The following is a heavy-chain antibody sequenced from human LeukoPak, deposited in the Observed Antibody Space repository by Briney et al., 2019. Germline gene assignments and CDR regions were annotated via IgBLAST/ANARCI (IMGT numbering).Heavy chain of an antibody. D-gene: IGHD6-13*01. CDR3: ARDVRSSLDY. CDR1: GYTFSGYF. Sequence: GASVKVSCRASGYTFSGYFMHWVRQAPGQGLEWMGWIYPNSGGTKYAQKFQGRVTMTTDTSTSTAYMELRSLRSDDTAVYYCARDVRSSLDYWGQGTLVTVSS. V-gene: IGHV1-2*02. CDR2: IYPNSGGT. J-gene: IGHJ4*02.